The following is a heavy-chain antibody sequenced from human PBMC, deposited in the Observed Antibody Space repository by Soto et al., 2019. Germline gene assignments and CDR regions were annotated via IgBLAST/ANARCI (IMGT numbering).Heavy chain of an antibody. D-gene: IGHD4-4*01. CDR1: GGTFSSYA. CDR2: IIPIFGTA. CDR3: ARTRVYSNYVVYYGMDV. Sequence: SVKVSCNASGGTFSSYAISLVRQAPGQGLEWMGGIIPIFGTANYAQKFQGRVTITADESTSTAYMELSSLRSEDTAVYYCARTRVYSNYVVYYGMDVWGQGTTVTVSS. J-gene: IGHJ6*02. V-gene: IGHV1-69*13.